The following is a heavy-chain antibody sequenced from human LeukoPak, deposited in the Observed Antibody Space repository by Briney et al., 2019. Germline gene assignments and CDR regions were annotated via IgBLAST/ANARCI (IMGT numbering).Heavy chain of an antibody. Sequence: GGSLRLSCAASGFTFSSYAMSWVRQAPGKGLEWVSAISGSGGSTYYADSVKGRFTISRDNAKNSLYLQMNSLRAEDTAVYFCAREEWWFDYWGQGTLVTVSS. D-gene: IGHD2-8*01. J-gene: IGHJ5*01. CDR2: ISGSGGST. CDR3: AREEWWFDY. V-gene: IGHV3-23*01. CDR1: GFTFSSYA.